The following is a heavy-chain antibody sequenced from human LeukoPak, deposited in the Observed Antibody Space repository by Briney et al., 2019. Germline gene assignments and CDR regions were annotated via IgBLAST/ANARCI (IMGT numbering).Heavy chain of an antibody. J-gene: IGHJ4*02. Sequence: GGSLRLSCAASGFTFSNYAMSLVRQAPGKGLAWVSSISGSGSSTYYADSVKGRCTISRDNSKNTLYLEMNSLTAEDTAVYYCANPTVWPNDFWGQGTLVTVSS. CDR2: ISGSGSST. D-gene: IGHD4-17*01. CDR1: GFTFSNYA. CDR3: ANPTVWPNDF. V-gene: IGHV3-23*01.